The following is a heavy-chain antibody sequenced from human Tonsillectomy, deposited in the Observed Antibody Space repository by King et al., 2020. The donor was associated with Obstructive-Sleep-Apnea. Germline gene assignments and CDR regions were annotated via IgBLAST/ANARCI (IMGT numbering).Heavy chain of an antibody. Sequence: MQLQESGPGLVKPSETLSLTCTVSGGSISSYYWSWIRQPAGKGLEWIGRIYTSGSTNYNPSLKSRVTMSVDTSKNQFSLKLSSVTAAETAVYYCARGYCSGGSCVSYNWFDPWGQGTLVTVSS. CDR3: ARGYCSGGSCVSYNWFDP. V-gene: IGHV4-4*07. D-gene: IGHD2-15*01. CDR1: GGSISSYY. J-gene: IGHJ5*02. CDR2: IYTSGST.